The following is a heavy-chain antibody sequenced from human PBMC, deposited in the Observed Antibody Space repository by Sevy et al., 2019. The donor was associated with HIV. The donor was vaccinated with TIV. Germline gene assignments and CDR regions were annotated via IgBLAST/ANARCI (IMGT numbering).Heavy chain of an antibody. V-gene: IGHV3-48*03. J-gene: IGHJ4*02. CDR1: GFTFSSYE. CDR2: ISSSGSTI. CDR3: ARASSTRRVVTGGIDY. D-gene: IGHD2-2*01. Sequence: GGSLRLSCAASGFTFSSYEMNWVRQAPGKGLEWVSYISSSGSTIYYADSVKGRFTTSRDNAKNSLYLQMNSLRAEDTAVYYCARASSTRRVVTGGIDYWGQGTLVTVSS.